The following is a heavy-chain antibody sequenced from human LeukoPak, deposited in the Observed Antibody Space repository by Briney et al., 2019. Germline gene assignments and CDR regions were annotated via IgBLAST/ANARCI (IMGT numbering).Heavy chain of an antibody. D-gene: IGHD4/OR15-4a*01. CDR3: AKSASAYYYMDV. V-gene: IGHV3-30*18. J-gene: IGHJ6*03. CDR1: GFTFSSYW. CDR2: MSHDGVKI. Sequence: PGGSLRLSCAASGFTFSSYWMHWVRQAPGKGLEWVAFMSHDGVKIFHADSVKGRFTISRDNSKNTLYLQMNSLRAEDTAVYYCAKSASAYYYMDVWGKGTTVTVSS.